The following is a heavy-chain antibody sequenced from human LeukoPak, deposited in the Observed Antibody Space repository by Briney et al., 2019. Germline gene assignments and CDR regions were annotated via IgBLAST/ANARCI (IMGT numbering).Heavy chain of an antibody. J-gene: IGHJ6*02. CDR2: ISGNNDNT. Sequence: ASVKVSCKASGYRFTTYGISWVRQAPGQGLEWMGWISGNNDNTIYAQKLQGRATMTTDPSTGTAYMELWSLRSEDTAVYYCARHRTYSSSWYYYYYGMDVWGQGTTVTVSS. D-gene: IGHD6-13*01. V-gene: IGHV1-18*01. CDR3: ARHRTYSSSWYYYYYGMDV. CDR1: GYRFTTYG.